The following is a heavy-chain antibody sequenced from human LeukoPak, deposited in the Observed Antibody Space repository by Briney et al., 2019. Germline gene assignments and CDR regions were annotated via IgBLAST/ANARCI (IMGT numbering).Heavy chain of an antibody. CDR2: IYHSGST. J-gene: IGHJ4*02. D-gene: IGHD3-22*01. CDR1: GGSISSSSYY. Sequence: SETLSLTCTVSGGSISSSSYYWGWIRQPPGKGLEWIGSIYHSGSTYYNPSLKSRVTISVDTSKNQFSLKLSSVTAADTAVYYCARAGITMIVAIYYFDYWGQGTLVTVSS. CDR3: ARAGITMIVAIYYFDY. V-gene: IGHV4-39*07.